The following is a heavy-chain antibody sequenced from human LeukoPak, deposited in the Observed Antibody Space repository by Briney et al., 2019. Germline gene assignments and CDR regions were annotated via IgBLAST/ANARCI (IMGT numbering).Heavy chain of an antibody. D-gene: IGHD3-22*01. CDR2: IYLNDDK. J-gene: IGHJ4*02. Sequence: SGPTLANPTQTLTLTCTFSGFSLSTSGVGVGWIRQPPGKALEWLALIYLNDDKRYSPSLKNRLTITQDTSKNQVVLTITDMDPVDTATYYCAHTPPVNQYDSSGYQYSFDYWGQGTLVTVSS. CDR3: AHTPPVNQYDSSGYQYSFDY. V-gene: IGHV2-5*01. CDR1: GFSLSTSGVG.